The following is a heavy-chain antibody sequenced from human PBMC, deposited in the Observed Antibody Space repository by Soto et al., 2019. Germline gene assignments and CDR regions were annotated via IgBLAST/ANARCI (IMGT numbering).Heavy chain of an antibody. CDR2: ISSSSTYT. J-gene: IGHJ3*01. CDR1: GFTFSDYY. CDR3: VREQLYYIDVFGSPLNGFDL. Sequence: GGSLRLSCAASGFTFSDYYMSWIRQAPGKGLEWVSYISSSSTYTKYADSVKGRFTTSRDNAKNSLYLQMNSLGAEDTALYYCVREQLYYIDVFGSPLNGFDLWGPGTLATVSS. D-gene: IGHD2-15*01. V-gene: IGHV3-11*06.